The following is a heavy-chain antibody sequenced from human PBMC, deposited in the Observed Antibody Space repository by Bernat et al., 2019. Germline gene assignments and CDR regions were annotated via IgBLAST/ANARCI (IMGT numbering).Heavy chain of an antibody. J-gene: IGHJ4*02. CDR1: GLTFTNAW. V-gene: IGHV3-15*01. CDR3: TTFGGGCPWT. CDR2: IKSKSDGETI. D-gene: IGHD2-15*01. Sequence: EEQVVESGGDLVKPGGSLRLSCVVSGLTFTNAWLTWGRQAPGKGLEWVGLIKSKSDGETIDYAAPVKGGFTISRDDSKNTLYLQMNSLKTEDTAVYYCTTFGGGCPWTWGQGTLVTVSS.